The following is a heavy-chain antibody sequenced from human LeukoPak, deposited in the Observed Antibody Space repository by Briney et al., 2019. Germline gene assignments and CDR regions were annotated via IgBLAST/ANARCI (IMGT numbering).Heavy chain of an antibody. CDR3: GRKSAARKTSDFDY. CDR1: GYTFTDYY. CDR2: IHPNSGGT. J-gene: IGHJ4*02. Sequence: GASVKVSCSASGYTFTDYYMNWVRQAPGQGLEWMGWIHPNSGGTNYAQKFQGRVTMTRDTSISTAYMELSRLTSDDTAVYYCGRKSAARKTSDFDYWGQGTLVTVSS. V-gene: IGHV1-2*02. D-gene: IGHD6-6*01.